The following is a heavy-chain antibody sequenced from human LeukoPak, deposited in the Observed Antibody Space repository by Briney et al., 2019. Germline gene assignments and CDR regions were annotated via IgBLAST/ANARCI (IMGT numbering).Heavy chain of an antibody. Sequence: GGSLRLSCAASGFTFSSYAMSWVRQAPGKGLEWVSGISGSGGSTYYADSVKGRFTISRDSSKNTPYLQMNQMRVDDTAVYYCRRGHYSEWGEGVLVTASS. V-gene: IGHV3-23*01. J-gene: IGHJ4*02. CDR2: ISGSGGST. D-gene: IGHD4-11*01. CDR1: GFTFSSYA. CDR3: RRGHYSE.